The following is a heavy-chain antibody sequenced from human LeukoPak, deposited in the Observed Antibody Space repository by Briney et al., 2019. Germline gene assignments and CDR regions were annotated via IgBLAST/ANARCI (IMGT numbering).Heavy chain of an antibody. J-gene: IGHJ4*02. Sequence: PGGSLRLSCAASGFTFSGYWMSWVRQSPGRGLEWVANIKEDGSEQNYVDSVRGRFTISRDNAKNTLFLQMSSLRAEDTAVYYCAKIAFDSSGYNWGQGTLVTVSS. CDR1: GFTFSGYW. V-gene: IGHV3-7*05. CDR2: IKEDGSEQ. D-gene: IGHD3-22*01. CDR3: AKIAFDSSGYN.